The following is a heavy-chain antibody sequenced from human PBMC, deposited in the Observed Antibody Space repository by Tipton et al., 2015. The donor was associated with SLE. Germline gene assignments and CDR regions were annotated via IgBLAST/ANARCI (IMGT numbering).Heavy chain of an antibody. Sequence: TLSLTCTVSGGSISSGSYYWSWIRQPAGKGLEWIGRIYTSGSTNYNPSLESRVTMSIDTSRNQFSLNLRSLTAADTAVYYCARGEGYSGDDPFDHWGQGTLVTVSS. CDR2: IYTSGST. J-gene: IGHJ4*02. CDR3: ARGEGYSGDDPFDH. V-gene: IGHV4-61*02. D-gene: IGHD5-12*01. CDR1: GGSISSGSYY.